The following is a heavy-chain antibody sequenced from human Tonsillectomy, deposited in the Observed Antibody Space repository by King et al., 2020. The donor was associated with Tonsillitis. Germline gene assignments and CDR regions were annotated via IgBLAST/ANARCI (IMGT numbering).Heavy chain of an antibody. Sequence: TLKESGPALVKPTKTLTLTCTFSGFSRSTSGMCVSWIRQPPGKALEWLARIVWDDDKYYSTSLKTRLTISKDTSKNQVVLTMTNMDPVDTTTYYCERIQGYYDSSVYYPKPFDYWGQGTLVPVSS. CDR1: GFSRSTSGMC. CDR2: IVWDDDK. D-gene: IGHD3-22*01. J-gene: IGHJ4*02. V-gene: IGHV2-70*11. CDR3: ERIQGYYDSSVYYPKPFDY.